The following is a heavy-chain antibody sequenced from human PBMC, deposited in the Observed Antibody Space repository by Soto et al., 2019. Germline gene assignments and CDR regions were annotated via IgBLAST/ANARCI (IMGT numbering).Heavy chain of an antibody. Sequence: SLRLSCAASGFTVSSNYMSWVRQAPGKGLEGVSVIYSGGSTYYADSVRGRFTISRDNSKNTLYLQMKSLRAEDTAVYYCARDPPAKRHCMEVRRQGTTGTVSS. J-gene: IGHJ6*02. CDR1: GFTVSSNY. CDR3: ARDPPAKRHCMEV. CDR2: IYSGGST. V-gene: IGHV3-53*01.